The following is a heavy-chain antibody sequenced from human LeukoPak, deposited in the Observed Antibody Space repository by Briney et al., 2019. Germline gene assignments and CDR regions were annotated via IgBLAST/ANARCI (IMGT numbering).Heavy chain of an antibody. D-gene: IGHD4-17*01. Sequence: PSETLSLTCTVSGYSISSGYYWGWIRQPPGKGLEWIGSIYYSGSTYYNPSLKSRVTISVDTSKNQFSLKLSSVTAADTAVYYCARDYSGGWTTVTFDAFDIWGQGTVVTVSS. CDR3: ARDYSGGWTTVTFDAFDI. V-gene: IGHV4-38-2*02. J-gene: IGHJ3*02. CDR2: IYYSGST. CDR1: GYSISSGYY.